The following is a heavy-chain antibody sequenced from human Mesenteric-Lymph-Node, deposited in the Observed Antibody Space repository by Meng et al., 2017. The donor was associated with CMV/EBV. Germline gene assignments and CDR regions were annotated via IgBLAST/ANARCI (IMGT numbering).Heavy chain of an antibody. CDR3: ARGSSVVVPALGGDY. D-gene: IGHD2-2*01. J-gene: IGHJ4*02. CDR1: GFTFSSYA. V-gene: IGHV3-21*01. CDR2: ISSSSSYI. Sequence: GESLKISCAASGFTFSSYAMSWVRQAPGKGLEWVSSISSSSSYIYYADSVKGRFTISRDNAKNSLYLQMNSLRAEDTAAYYCARGSSVVVPALGGDYWGQGTLVTVSS.